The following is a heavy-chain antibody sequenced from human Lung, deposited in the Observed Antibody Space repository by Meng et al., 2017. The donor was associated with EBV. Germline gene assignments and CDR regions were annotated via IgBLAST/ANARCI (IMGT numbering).Heavy chain of an antibody. Sequence: DSVPGGVRPPAPLPSHSTVVCGSFNNYDWSCIRQPPGKGLEWLGHIQTSGNTNYNPSLKSRITMSMDTSKNHFSLNLSSVTAADTAVYYCARLVITMILGTPIWSFDLWGRGTLVTVSS. CDR1: CGSFNNYD. CDR3: ARLVITMILGTPIWSFDL. J-gene: IGHJ2*01. V-gene: IGHV4-4*07. D-gene: IGHD3-22*01. CDR2: IQTSGNT.